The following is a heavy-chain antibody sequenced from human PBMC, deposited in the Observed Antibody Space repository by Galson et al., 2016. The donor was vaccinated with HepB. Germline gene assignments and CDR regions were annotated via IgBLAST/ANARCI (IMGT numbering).Heavy chain of an antibody. V-gene: IGHV1-69*02. CDR1: GGSFNSYT. D-gene: IGHD1-1*01. J-gene: IGHJ3*01. Sequence: SVKVSCKASGGSFNSYTFSWVRQARGQGLEWMGRITPILGKPNYAQKFQDRVTITRDTSASTAFMELSSLRSEDTAVYSCARRLGMEVWDVAFDLWGQGTMVTVSS. CDR3: ARRLGMEVWDVAFDL. CDR2: ITPILGKP.